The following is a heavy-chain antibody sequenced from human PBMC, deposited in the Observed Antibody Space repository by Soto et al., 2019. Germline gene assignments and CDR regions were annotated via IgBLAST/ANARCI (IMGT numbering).Heavy chain of an antibody. CDR2: IIPIQGKA. Sequence: QVQLVQSGAELQKPGSSVKVSCEASGGSFISYSFTWVRQAPGQGLEWMGRIIPIQGKANYALKFQDRVTIPADRSTRTAYMELRSLRPEDTAVYYCAKSLLFVDHAYMDVWGKGTTVTVSS. D-gene: IGHD2-21*01. CDR1: GGSFISYS. V-gene: IGHV1-69*02. J-gene: IGHJ6*03. CDR3: AKSLLFVDHAYMDV.